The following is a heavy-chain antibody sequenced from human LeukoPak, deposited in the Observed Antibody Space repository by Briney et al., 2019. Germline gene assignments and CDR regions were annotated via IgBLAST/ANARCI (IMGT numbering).Heavy chain of an antibody. J-gene: IGHJ6*03. CDR3: ARLGSYSSSLFYYYYMDV. Sequence: PSETLSLTCTVSGGSISSYYWSWLRQPPGKGLEWIGYIYTSGSTNYNPSLKSRVTISVDTSKNQFSLKLSSVTAADTAVYYCARLGSYSSSLFYYYYMDVWGKGTTVTVSS. CDR1: GGSISSYY. D-gene: IGHD6-6*01. CDR2: IYTSGST. V-gene: IGHV4-4*09.